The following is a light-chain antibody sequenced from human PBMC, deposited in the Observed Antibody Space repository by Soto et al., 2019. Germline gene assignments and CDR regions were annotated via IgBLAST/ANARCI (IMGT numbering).Light chain of an antibody. CDR1: QSISTW. Sequence: DIQMTQSPSTLPASVGDRDTITCRANQSISTWLAWYQQKPGKAPNLLIYKASRLETEVPSRFSGSGSGTEYTLTISSLQPEDFATYYCQQYDSYSLTFGGGTKVDIK. CDR3: QQYDSYSLT. V-gene: IGKV1-5*03. CDR2: KAS. J-gene: IGKJ4*01.